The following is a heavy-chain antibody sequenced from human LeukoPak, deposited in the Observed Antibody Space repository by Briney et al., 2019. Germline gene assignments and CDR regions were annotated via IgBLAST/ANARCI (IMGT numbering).Heavy chain of an antibody. CDR1: GFTFDDYA. CDR3: VRRSTPFDL. J-gene: IGHJ2*01. V-gene: IGHV4-34*01. Sequence: PGGSLRLSCTASGFTFDDYAMSWFRQAPGKGLEWIGEINYSGSTNYNPSLKSRVTISIDTSKTQFSLTVSSVTAADTAVYYCVRRSTPFDLWGRGNLVTVSS. CDR2: INYSGST. D-gene: IGHD5/OR15-5a*01.